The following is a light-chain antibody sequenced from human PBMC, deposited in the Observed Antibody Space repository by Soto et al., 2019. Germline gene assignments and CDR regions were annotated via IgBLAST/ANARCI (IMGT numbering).Light chain of an antibody. CDR3: HQYGISPPRT. CDR1: QSVSSSY. CDR2: GTS. V-gene: IGKV3-20*01. J-gene: IGKJ1*01. Sequence: LTQSPGTLSLSTGERATLSCRASQSVSSSYLAWYQQKPGQAPRLLIYGTSSRATGIPDRFSGSGSGTDFTLTITRLEPEDFAVYYCHQYGISPPRTFGQGTKVDIK.